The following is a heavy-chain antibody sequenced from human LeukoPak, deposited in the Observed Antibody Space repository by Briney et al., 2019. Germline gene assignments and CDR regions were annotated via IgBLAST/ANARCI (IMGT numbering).Heavy chain of an antibody. Sequence: GGSLRLSCAPFGFTLCTFWMKWVSQAPGKGLEWVANINPDGSEKRYVDSVKGRFTMSRDNAKNSLFLQMNSLRVEDTAEYYCVRWGSYHKWGERSLVTVSS. D-gene: IGHD3-16*02. J-gene: IGHJ4*02. V-gene: IGHV3-7*02. CDR3: VRWGSYHK. CDR2: INPDGSEK. CDR1: GFTLCTFW.